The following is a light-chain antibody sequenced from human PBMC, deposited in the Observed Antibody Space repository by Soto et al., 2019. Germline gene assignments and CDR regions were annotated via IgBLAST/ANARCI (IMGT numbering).Light chain of an antibody. V-gene: IGLV1-40*01. CDR3: QSYDSSLSGYV. CDR2: ENN. J-gene: IGLJ1*01. Sequence: QLVLTQPPSVSEAPGQRVTISCTGSSSNIGAGYEAHWYQQVPGTAPKLLIYENNNRPSGVPDRFSGSKSGTSASQAITGLQAEDEAEYYCQSYDSSLSGYVFGTGTKVTVL. CDR1: SSNIGAGYE.